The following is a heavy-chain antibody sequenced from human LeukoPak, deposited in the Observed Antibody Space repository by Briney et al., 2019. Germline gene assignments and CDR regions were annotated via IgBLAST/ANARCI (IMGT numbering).Heavy chain of an antibody. CDR2: ISGSGGST. V-gene: IGHV3-23*01. Sequence: GESLRLSCAASGFTFSSYAMSWVRQAPGKGLEWVSAISGSGGSTYYADSVKGRFTISRDNSKNTLYLQMNSLRAEDTAVYYCAKIRAGSGYPYWGQGTLVTVSS. CDR3: AKIRAGSGYPY. D-gene: IGHD3-3*01. J-gene: IGHJ4*02. CDR1: GFTFSSYA.